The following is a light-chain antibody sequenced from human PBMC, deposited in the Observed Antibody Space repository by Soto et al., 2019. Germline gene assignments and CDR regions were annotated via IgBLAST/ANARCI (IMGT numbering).Light chain of an antibody. CDR2: EVS. CDR1: SSDVGGYDY. CDR3: SSYSISTAYL. Sequence: QSALTQPASVSGSPGQSITISCTGTSSDVGGYDYVSWYQLHPGKAPKLMVFEVSNRPSGVSYRFSGSKSGNTASLTISGLQAADEADYFCSSYSISTAYLFGTGTKLTVL. J-gene: IGLJ1*01. V-gene: IGLV2-14*01.